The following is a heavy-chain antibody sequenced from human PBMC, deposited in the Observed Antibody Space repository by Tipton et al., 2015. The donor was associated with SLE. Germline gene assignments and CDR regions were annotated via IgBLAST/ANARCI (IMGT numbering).Heavy chain of an antibody. J-gene: IGHJ4*02. V-gene: IGHV4-59*11. CDR3: ARDEYRYDTTGYHLLGHFDF. D-gene: IGHD3-22*01. Sequence: TLSLTCSVSNGATSAHYWTWIRQPPGKGLEWIGNIFHTGSTNYNPSLRNRLTISLDTSTDQFSLNLSSVTAADTAVYYCARDEYRYDTTGYHLLGHFDFWGQGTLVTVSS. CDR2: IFHTGST. CDR1: NGATSAHY.